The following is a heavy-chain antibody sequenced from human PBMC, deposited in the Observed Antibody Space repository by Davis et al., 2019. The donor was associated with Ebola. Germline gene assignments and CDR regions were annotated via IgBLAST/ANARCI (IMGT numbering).Heavy chain of an antibody. CDR3: TRLGDYSDYGGHY. J-gene: IGHJ4*02. CDR1: GFTFSSYW. V-gene: IGHV3-73*01. Sequence: GESLKISCAASGFTFSSYWMSWVRQASGKGLEWVGRIRSKANSYATAYAASVKGRFTISRDDSENTSYLQMNSLKTEDTAVYYCTRLGDYSDYGGHYWGQGTLVTVSS. D-gene: IGHD4-11*01. CDR2: IRSKANSYAT.